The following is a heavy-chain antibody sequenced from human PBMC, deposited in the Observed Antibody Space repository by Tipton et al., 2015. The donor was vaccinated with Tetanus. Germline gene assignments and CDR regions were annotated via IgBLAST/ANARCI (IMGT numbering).Heavy chain of an antibody. J-gene: IGHJ4*02. CDR1: GGSISSGGYY. Sequence: TLSLTCTVSGGSISSGGYYWSWIRQHPGKGLEWIGYIYYSGNSDYNPSLKSRVTLSVDTSNNQFSLKLNSVTAADTAVYYCARLASYSNHLDAWGQGALVTVSS. D-gene: IGHD4-11*01. CDR3: ARLASYSNHLDA. V-gene: IGHV4-30-4*08. CDR2: IYYSGNS.